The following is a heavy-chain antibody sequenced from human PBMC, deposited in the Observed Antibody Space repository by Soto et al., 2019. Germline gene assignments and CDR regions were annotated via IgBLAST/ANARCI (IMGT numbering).Heavy chain of an antibody. Sequence: GGSLRLSCSASGFTFSSYAMHWVRQAPGKGLEYVSAISSNGGSTYYADSVKGRFTISRDNSKNTLYLQMSSLRAEDTAMYYSARGYSYGSPRPYYFDYWGQGTLVTVSS. V-gene: IGHV3-64D*08. CDR2: ISSNGGST. CDR1: GFTFSSYA. CDR3: ARGYSYGSPRPYYFDY. J-gene: IGHJ4*02. D-gene: IGHD5-18*01.